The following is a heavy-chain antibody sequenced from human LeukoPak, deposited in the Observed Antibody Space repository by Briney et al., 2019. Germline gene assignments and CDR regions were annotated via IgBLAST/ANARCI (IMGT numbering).Heavy chain of an antibody. J-gene: IGHJ5*02. V-gene: IGHV3-30*02. CDR1: GFTFSSYG. Sequence: PGGSLRLSCAASGFTFSSYGMHWVRQAPGKGLEWMAFIRYDGSNKYYADSVKGRFTISRDNSKNTLYLQMNSLRAEDTAVYYCATTVVTPDAGNWFDPWGQGTLVTVSS. D-gene: IGHD4-23*01. CDR2: IRYDGSNK. CDR3: ATTVVTPDAGNWFDP.